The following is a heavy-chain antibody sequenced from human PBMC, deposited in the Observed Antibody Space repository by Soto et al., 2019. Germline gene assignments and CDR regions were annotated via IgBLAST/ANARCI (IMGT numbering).Heavy chain of an antibody. CDR2: INPNSGGT. CDR3: ARDGESETDGGYYYGRDV. V-gene: IGHV1-2*02. D-gene: IGHD3-10*01. J-gene: IGHJ6*02. Sequence: ASVKVSCKASGYTFTGYYMHWVRQAPGQGLEWMGWINPNSGGTNYAQKFQGRVTMTRDTSISTAYMELSRLRSDDTAVYYCARDGESETDGGYYYGRDVWGQGTTVTVSS. CDR1: GYTFTGYY.